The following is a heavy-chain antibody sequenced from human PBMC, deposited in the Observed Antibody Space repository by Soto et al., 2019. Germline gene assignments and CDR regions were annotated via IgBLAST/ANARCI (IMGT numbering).Heavy chain of an antibody. CDR3: AIGVLDFVVVQDDVFDI. V-gene: IGHV1-8*01. Sequence: ASVNVSCKASGYTFTSYDINWVRQATGQGLEWMGWMNPNSGNTGYAQKFQGRVTMTRNTSISTAYMELSSLRSEDTAVYYCAIGVLDFVVVQDDVFDIWGRGTMV. J-gene: IGHJ3*02. CDR1: GYTFTSYD. D-gene: IGHD2-15*01. CDR2: MNPNSGNT.